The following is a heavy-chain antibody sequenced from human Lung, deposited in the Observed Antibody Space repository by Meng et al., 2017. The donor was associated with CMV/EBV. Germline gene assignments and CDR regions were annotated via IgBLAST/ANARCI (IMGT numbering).Heavy chain of an antibody. D-gene: IGHD6-19*01. V-gene: IGHV4-4*02. CDR3: ASFPPPGKQWLVTDY. CDR1: GDPISRRNW. Sequence: PGGAELWGPLSLACVCCGDPISRRNWWRWVRQPPWKGLGWIGELYLSGSTNYNPSLTSRFSISVDKSKYQFSLKLSSVTAADTAVYYCASFPPPGKQWLVTDYWGQGTLVTVSS. J-gene: IGHJ4*02. CDR2: LYLSGST.